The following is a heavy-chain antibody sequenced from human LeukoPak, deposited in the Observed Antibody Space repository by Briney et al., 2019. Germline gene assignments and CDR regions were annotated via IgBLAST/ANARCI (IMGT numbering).Heavy chain of an antibody. J-gene: IGHJ3*02. Sequence: GGSLRLSCAAPGFTFSSYSMNWVRQAPGKGLEWVSSISSSSSYIYYADSVKGRFTISRDNAKNSLYLQMNSLRAEDTAVYYCARVHPHFAFDIWGQGTMVTVSS. V-gene: IGHV3-21*01. CDR1: GFTFSSYS. CDR3: ARVHPHFAFDI. CDR2: ISSSSSYI.